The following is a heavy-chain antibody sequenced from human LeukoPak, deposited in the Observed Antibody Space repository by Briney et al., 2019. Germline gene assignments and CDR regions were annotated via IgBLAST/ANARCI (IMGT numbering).Heavy chain of an antibody. CDR1: GFSLSNYG. CDR3: ARASGSFDY. J-gene: IGHJ4*02. CDR2: IWSDGSNK. V-gene: IGHV3-33*01. D-gene: IGHD1-26*01. Sequence: GGSLRLSCLVSGFSLSNYGIHWVRQAPGKGLEWVAVIWSDGSNKYYADSVKGRFTISRDNSKNTLYLQLNSLRAEDTAVYYCARASGSFDYWGQGTLVSVSS.